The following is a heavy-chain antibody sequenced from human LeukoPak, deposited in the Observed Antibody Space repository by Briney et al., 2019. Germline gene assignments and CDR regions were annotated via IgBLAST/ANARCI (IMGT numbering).Heavy chain of an antibody. CDR2: IRYDGSNK. V-gene: IGHV3-30*02. CDR1: GFTFSSYG. Sequence: GGSLRLSCAASGFTFSSYGMHWVRQAPGKGLEWVAFIRYDGSNKYYADSVKGRFTISRGNSKNTLYLQMNSLRAEDTAVYYCAKDRRDGSGSYYKDYWGQGTLVTVSS. D-gene: IGHD3-10*01. CDR3: AKDRRDGSGSYYKDY. J-gene: IGHJ4*02.